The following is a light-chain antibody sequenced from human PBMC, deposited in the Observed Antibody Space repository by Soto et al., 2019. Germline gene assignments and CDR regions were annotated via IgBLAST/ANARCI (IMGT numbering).Light chain of an antibody. CDR2: EGS. CDR1: SNDVGSYNL. V-gene: IGLV2-23*01. CDR3: CSYAGSNYYV. Sequence: QSALTQPASVSGSPGQSITISCTGTSNDVGSYNLVSWYQHHPGKAPKLMIFEGSKRPSGVSNRFSGSKSGNTASLTISGLQAEDEADFYCCSYAGSNYYVFAPGTKVTVL. J-gene: IGLJ1*01.